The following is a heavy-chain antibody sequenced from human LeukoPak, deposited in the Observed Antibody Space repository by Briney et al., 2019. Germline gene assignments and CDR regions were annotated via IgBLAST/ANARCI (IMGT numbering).Heavy chain of an antibody. V-gene: IGHV1-69*13. CDR1: GGTFSRYA. CDR2: IIPIFGTA. CDR3: ARDLGYFANWFDP. J-gene: IGHJ5*02. Sequence: SVKVSCKASGGTFSRYAISWVRQAPGQGLEWMGGIIPIFGTANYAQKFQGRVTITADESTSTAYMELSSLRSEDTAVYYCARDLGYFANWFDPWGQGTLVTVSS. D-gene: IGHD2-15*01.